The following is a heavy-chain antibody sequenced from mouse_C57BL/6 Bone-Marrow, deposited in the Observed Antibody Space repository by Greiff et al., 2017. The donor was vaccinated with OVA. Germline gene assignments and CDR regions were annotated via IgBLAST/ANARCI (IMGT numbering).Heavy chain of an antibody. D-gene: IGHD2-5*01. CDR3: ARLYSKWYFDD. CDR1: GFTFSDYG. J-gene: IGHJ1*03. CDR2: ISNLAYSI. V-gene: IGHV5-15*01. Sequence: DVQLVESGGGLVQPGGSLKLSCAASGFTFSDYGMAWVRQAPRKGPEWVAFISNLAYSIYYADTVTNRFTITRENTKNTLYLEMSSLRSEYAAMYYCARLYSKWYFDDWGTGTTVTVSS.